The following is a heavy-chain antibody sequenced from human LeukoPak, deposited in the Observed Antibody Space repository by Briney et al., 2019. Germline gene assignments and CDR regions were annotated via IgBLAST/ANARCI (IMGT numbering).Heavy chain of an antibody. J-gene: IGHJ4*02. CDR2: ISHSGTTI. D-gene: IGHD3-22*01. CDR3: AREYYYDSSGYSAIFDY. CDR1: GFTFSSYE. V-gene: IGHV3-48*03. Sequence: GGPLRLSCAASGFTFSSYEMNWVRQAPGKGLEWVSYISHSGTTIYYADSVKGRFTISRDSAKNSLYLQMNSLRAEDTAAYYCAREYYYDSSGYSAIFDYWGQGTLVTVSS.